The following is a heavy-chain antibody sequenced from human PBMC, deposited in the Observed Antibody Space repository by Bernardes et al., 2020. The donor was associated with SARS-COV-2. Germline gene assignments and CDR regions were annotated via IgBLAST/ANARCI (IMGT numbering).Heavy chain of an antibody. CDR2: INSDGSST. CDR3: ARRGYYHYHGMDV. CDR1: GFTFSSYW. J-gene: IGHJ6*02. Sequence: GSLRLSCAASGFTFSSYWMHWVRQAPGKGLVWVSRINSDGSSTNYADSVKGRFTISRDNAKNTLYVQMNSLRAEDTAVYYCARRGYYHYHGMDVWGQGTTVTVSS. V-gene: IGHV3-74*01.